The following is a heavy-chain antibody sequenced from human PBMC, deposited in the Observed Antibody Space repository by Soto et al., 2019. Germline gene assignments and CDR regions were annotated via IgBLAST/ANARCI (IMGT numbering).Heavy chain of an antibody. J-gene: IGHJ4*02. CDR1: GFTFSGSS. Sequence: RLSCAASGFTFSGSSMNWVRQTAGKGLEWVSSISSSGSFLSYADSVKGRFTISRDNARNSLYLQMNNLRVADTALYYCARDPNPGATSSCDADSWGQGTLVTVSS. CDR2: ISSSGSFL. CDR3: ARDPNPGATSSCDADS. D-gene: IGHD2-8*02. V-gene: IGHV3-21*01.